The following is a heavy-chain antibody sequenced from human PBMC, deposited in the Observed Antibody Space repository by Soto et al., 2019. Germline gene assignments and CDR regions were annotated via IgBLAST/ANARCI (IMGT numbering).Heavy chain of an antibody. CDR1: GYTFTSYA. D-gene: IGHD6-19*01. J-gene: IGHJ4*02. Sequence: QVQLVQSGAEVKKPGASVKVSGKASGYTFTSYAIHWVRQAPGQRLEWMGWINAGNGNTKYSQKFQDRVTITRDTFESTAYMELSSLRSEDTSLYYCARDLGGWPDYVGQGTLVTVSS. CDR3: ARDLGGWPDY. CDR2: INAGNGNT. V-gene: IGHV1-3*01.